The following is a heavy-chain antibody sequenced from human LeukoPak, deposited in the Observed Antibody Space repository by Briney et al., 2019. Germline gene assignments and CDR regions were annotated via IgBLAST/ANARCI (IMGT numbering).Heavy chain of an antibody. CDR1: GFTFSSYS. CDR2: ISATSNYI. J-gene: IGHJ4*02. Sequence: PGGSLRLSCAASGFTFSSYSMNWVRQAPGKGLEWVSSISATSNYIYYADSVKGRFTISRDNAKNSLCLQMNSLRAEDTAVYYCAKDRDGGVTGIAYWGQGTSVTVSS. V-gene: IGHV3-21*01. CDR3: AKDRDGGVTGIAY. D-gene: IGHD2-21*02.